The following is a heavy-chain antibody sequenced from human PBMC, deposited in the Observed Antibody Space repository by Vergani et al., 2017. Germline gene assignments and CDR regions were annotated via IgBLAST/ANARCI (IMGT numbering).Heavy chain of an antibody. J-gene: IGHJ4*02. Sequence: QVQLVQSGSEVRKPGASVKVSCQVSGYSLTELTIHWVRQAPGKGLEWMGGFDPEHGEVTFAHHIQGRVTMTEDRSTDTAYMELSSLRSEDTAVYYCARGTSQGTYYYDSSGYVYWGQGTLVTVSS. CDR2: FDPEHGEV. D-gene: IGHD3-22*01. CDR3: ARGTSQGTYYYDSSGYVY. V-gene: IGHV1-24*01. CDR1: GYSLTELT.